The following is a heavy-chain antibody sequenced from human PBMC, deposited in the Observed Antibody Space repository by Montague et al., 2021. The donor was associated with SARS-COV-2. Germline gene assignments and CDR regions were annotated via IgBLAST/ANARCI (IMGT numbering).Heavy chain of an antibody. Sequence: PALVKPTQTLTLTCTFSGFSLSTSGMCVSWIRQPPGKALEWLAXXXWXXXKRXSPSLKSRLTITKDTSKNPVVLTMTNMDPVDTATYYCAHKQFRVPLLFDYWGQGTLVTVSS. J-gene: IGHJ4*02. D-gene: IGHD2-2*01. CDR3: AHKQFRVPLLFDY. CDR2: XXWXXXK. V-gene: IGHV2-5*08. CDR1: GFSLSTSGMC.